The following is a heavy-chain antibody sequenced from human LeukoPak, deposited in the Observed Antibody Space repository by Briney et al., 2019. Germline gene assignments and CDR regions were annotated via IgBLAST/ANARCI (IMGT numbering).Heavy chain of an antibody. CDR3: ARLGIAAAYPEY. CDR2: IDPGDSDT. CDR1: GYRFTRSW. J-gene: IGHJ4*02. D-gene: IGHD6-13*01. V-gene: IGHV5-51*01. Sequence: GESLKISCKGSGYRFTRSWLGWVRQMPGKGLEWMGIIDPGDSDTRYNPSFQGQVTISVDKSITSAYLQWSSLKASDTAMYYCARLGIAAAYPEYWGQGTLVTVSS.